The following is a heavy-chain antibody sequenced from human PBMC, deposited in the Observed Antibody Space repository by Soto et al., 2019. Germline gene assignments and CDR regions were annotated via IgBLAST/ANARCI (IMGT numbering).Heavy chain of an antibody. Sequence: QVQLQESGPGLVKPSETLSLTCTVSGGSVSSGSYYWSWIRQPPGKGLEWIGYTYYSGSTNYNPSLKGRVTIPVDTSKNQFSLKLSSVTAADTAVYYCARGGSEYSSSPGAFDIWGQGTMVTVSS. CDR2: TYYSGST. D-gene: IGHD6-6*01. V-gene: IGHV4-61*01. CDR3: ARGGSEYSSSPGAFDI. CDR1: GGSVSSGSYY. J-gene: IGHJ3*02.